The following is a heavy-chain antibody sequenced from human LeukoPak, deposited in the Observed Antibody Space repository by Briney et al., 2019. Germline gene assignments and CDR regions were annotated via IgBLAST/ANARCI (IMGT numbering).Heavy chain of an antibody. D-gene: IGHD3-3*01. Sequence: ASVKVSCKASGYTFTSYDINWVRQATGQGLEWMGWMNPNSGNTGYAQKFQGRVTTTRNTSISTAYMELSSLRSEDTAVYYCARASYYDFWSGYYGLKGYYYYGMDVWGQGTTVTVSS. J-gene: IGHJ6*02. CDR3: ARASYYDFWSGYYGLKGYYYYGMDV. CDR1: GYTFTSYD. V-gene: IGHV1-8*01. CDR2: MNPNSGNT.